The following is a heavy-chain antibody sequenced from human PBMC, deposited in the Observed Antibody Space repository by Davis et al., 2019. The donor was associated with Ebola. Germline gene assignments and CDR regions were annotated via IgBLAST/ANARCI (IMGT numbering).Heavy chain of an antibody. CDR2: IYYSGST. D-gene: IGHD5-12*01. V-gene: IGHV4-31*03. J-gene: IGHJ6*02. Sequence: PSETLSLTCTVSGGSISSGGYYWSWIRQHPGKGLEWNGYIYYSGSTYYNPSLKSRVTISVDTSKNQFSLKLSSVTAADTAVYYCARLVRHRGYDWRKRGYYYYYYGMDVWGQGTTVTVSS. CDR1: GGSISSGGYY. CDR3: ARLVRHRGYDWRKRGYYYYYYGMDV.